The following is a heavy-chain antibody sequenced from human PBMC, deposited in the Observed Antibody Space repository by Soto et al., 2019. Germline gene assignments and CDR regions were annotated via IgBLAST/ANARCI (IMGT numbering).Heavy chain of an antibody. D-gene: IGHD1-1*01. V-gene: IGHV4-59*01. CDR3: AREVVQLEQNWFDP. Sequence: PSETLSLTCTVSGGSISSYYWSWIRQPPGKGLEWIGYIYYSGSTNYNPSLKSRVTISVDTSKNQFSLKLSSVTAADTAVYYCAREVVQLEQNWFDPWGQGTLVTSPQ. CDR1: GGSISSYY. CDR2: IYYSGST. J-gene: IGHJ5*02.